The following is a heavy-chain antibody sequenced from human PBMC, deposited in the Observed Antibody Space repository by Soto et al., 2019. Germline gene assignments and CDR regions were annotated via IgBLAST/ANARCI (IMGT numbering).Heavy chain of an antibody. CDR3: SRGRLLLGEGRPFYNYCMDV. J-gene: IGHJ6*01. V-gene: IGHV5-51*01. D-gene: IGHD3-10*02. Sequence: PGESLKICCKGSGYRFTAYWIGWVRQKPGEGREWMGVVYPGDSETRYSPSFQGQVTISVDKSISTAYLQRSSLKTSATAMYFCSRGRLLLGEGRPFYNYCMDVWGQGTTVTVSS. CDR2: VYPGDSET. CDR1: GYRFTAYW.